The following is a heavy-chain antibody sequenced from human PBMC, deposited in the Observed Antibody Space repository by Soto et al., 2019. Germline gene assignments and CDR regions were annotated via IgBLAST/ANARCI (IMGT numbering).Heavy chain of an antibody. Sequence: QVRLQQWGAGLLKPSETLSLTCAVYGGSFSGYYWSWIRQPPGKGLEWIGEINHSGSTNYNPSLKSRVTISVDTSKNQFSLKLSSVTAADTAVYYCARRKGDSGSWGRWFDPWGQGTLVTVSS. CDR2: INHSGST. J-gene: IGHJ5*02. CDR3: ARRKGDSGSWGRWFDP. D-gene: IGHD1-26*01. CDR1: GGSFSGYY. V-gene: IGHV4-34*01.